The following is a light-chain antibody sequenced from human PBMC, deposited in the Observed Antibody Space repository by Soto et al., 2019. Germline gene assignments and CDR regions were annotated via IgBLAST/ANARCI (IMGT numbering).Light chain of an antibody. J-gene: IGKJ2*01. CDR2: GAS. V-gene: IGKV3-15*01. CDR3: QQYNNWPPT. CDR1: QSVGSS. Sequence: EIVMTQSPATLSVSPGERATLSCRASQSVGSSLAWYQQKPGQAPRLLIYGASARATGTPARFTGSGSGTEFTLTISSLQSEDFAVYYCQQYNNWPPTFCQGTKLEIK.